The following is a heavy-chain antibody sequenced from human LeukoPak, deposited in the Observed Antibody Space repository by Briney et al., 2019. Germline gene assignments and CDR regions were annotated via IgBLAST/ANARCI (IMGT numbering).Heavy chain of an antibody. J-gene: IGHJ4*02. CDR1: VFTLSSYW. V-gene: IGHV3-74*01. CDR2: LEDNGRTK. D-gene: IGHD4-17*01. CDR3: ARANGVDDRRSRGF. Sequence: GGSLRLSCAASVFTLSSYWMYWVRQAPGKGLVWVPRLEDNGRTKNYADSVKGRFTISRDNAKNTLSLQMNSLRAEDTAVYYCARANGVDDRRSRGFWGQGTLVTVSS.